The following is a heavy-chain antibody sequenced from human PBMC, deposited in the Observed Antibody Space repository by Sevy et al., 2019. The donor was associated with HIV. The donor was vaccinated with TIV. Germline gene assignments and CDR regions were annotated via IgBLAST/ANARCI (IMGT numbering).Heavy chain of an antibody. Sequence: GGSLRLSCAASGLTLTTTGMSWVRQAPGTGLEWVAGVTSDGTTSYADSVRDRFTVSRDNSKNTLYLQLNSLRADDTAVFYCAGGDTTMITDLDYWGQGTLVTVSS. V-gene: IGHV3-23*01. CDR3: AGGDTTMITDLDY. D-gene: IGHD3-16*01. CDR2: VTSDGTT. J-gene: IGHJ4*02. CDR1: GLTLTTTG.